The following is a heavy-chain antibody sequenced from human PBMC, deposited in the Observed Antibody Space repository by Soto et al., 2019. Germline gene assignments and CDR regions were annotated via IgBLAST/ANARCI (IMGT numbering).Heavy chain of an antibody. CDR2: IRGGGNT. J-gene: IGHJ6*02. Sequence: EVQLVESGGGLVQPGGSLRLSCAASGFTVSTDWMYWVRQAPGKGLEWGSVIRGGGNTFYADSVEGRFTISRDNSKNTVYLQMNGLRVEDTAMYYCVRENYYYGMDVWGQGTTVTVSS. CDR1: GFTVSTDW. V-gene: IGHV3-66*01. CDR3: VRENYYYGMDV.